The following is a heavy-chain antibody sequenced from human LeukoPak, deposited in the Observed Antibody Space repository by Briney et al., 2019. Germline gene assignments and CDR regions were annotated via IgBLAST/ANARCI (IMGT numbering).Heavy chain of an antibody. CDR2: IYPGDSDT. V-gene: IGHV5-51*01. CDR3: ARRYANMVYFDY. J-gene: IGHJ4*02. CDR1: GYSFTSYW. Sequence: GESLKISCKGSGYSFTSYWIAWVRQMPGKGLEWMGVIYPGDSDTRYSPSFQGQVPISADKSINTAYLQWSSLKASDTAMYYCARRYANMVYFDYWGQGTRVTVSS. D-gene: IGHD3-10*01.